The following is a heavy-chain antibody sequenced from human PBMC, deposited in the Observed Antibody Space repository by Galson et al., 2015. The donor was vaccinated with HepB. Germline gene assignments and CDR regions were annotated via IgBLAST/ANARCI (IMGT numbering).Heavy chain of an antibody. Sequence: SLRLSCAASGFTITSCPMSWVRQAPGKGPEWVSTISHTNDNTYYADSVKGRFTISRDNSKNTLYLQMNSLRAEDTARYYCAKRGPNWGSEDSWGQGTLVTVSS. D-gene: IGHD7-27*01. CDR3: AKRGPNWGSEDS. J-gene: IGHJ4*02. CDR2: ISHTNDNT. CDR1: GFTITSCP. V-gene: IGHV3-23*01.